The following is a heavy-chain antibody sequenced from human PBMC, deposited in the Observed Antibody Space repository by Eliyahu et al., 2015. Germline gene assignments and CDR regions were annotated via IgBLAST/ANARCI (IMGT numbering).Heavy chain of an antibody. V-gene: IGHV3-23*01. D-gene: IGHD2-2*01. CDR2: IXGSGGST. Sequence: EVQLLESGGGLVQPGGSLXLSCAASGFTFSXYAMXWVRQAPGKGLEWVSAIXGSGGSTYYADSVKGRFTISRDNSKNTLYLQMNSLRAEDTAIYYCAKDREVYCSSTSCHADAFDIWGQGTMVTFSS. CDR1: GFTFSXYA. CDR3: AKDREVYCSSTSCHADAFDI. J-gene: IGHJ3*02.